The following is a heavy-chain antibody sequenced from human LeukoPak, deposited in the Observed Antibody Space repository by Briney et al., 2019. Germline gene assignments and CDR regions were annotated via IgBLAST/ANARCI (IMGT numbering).Heavy chain of an antibody. CDR3: AKVGGIWGGLDY. J-gene: IGHJ4*02. Sequence: GGSLRLSCAASGFTFSSYAMSWVRQAPGKGLEWVSAISGSGGSTYYADSVKGRFTISRDNPKNTLYLQMNSLRAEDTAVYYCAKVGGIWGGLDYWGQGTLVTVSS. CDR1: GFTFSSYA. CDR2: ISGSGGST. V-gene: IGHV3-23*01. D-gene: IGHD3-16*01.